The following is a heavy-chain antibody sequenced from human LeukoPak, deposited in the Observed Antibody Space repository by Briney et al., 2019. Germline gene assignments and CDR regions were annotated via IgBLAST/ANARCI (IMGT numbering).Heavy chain of an antibody. CDR3: ARAADYYGSGSYPYYFDY. V-gene: IGHV1-18*01. Sequence: ASVKVSCKASGYTFTSYGISWVRQAPGQGLEWMGWISAYNGNTNYAQKLQGRVTMTTDTSTSTAYMELRSLRSDDTAVYYCARAADYYGSGSYPYYFDYRGQGTLVTVSS. CDR2: ISAYNGNT. J-gene: IGHJ4*02. CDR1: GYTFTSYG. D-gene: IGHD3-10*01.